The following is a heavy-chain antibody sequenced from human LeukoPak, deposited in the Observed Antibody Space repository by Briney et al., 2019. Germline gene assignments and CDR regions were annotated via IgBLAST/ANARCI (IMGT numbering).Heavy chain of an antibody. CDR3: ARVPTEGYSGYDPSNY. CDR1: GGTFSSYA. V-gene: IGHV1-69*04. J-gene: IGHJ4*02. Sequence: GASVKVSCKASGGTFSSYAISWVRQAPGQGLEWMGRIIPILGIANYAQKFQGRVTITADKSTSTAYMELSSLRSEDTAVYYCARVPTEGYSGYDPSNYWGQGTLVTVSS. CDR2: IIPILGIA. D-gene: IGHD5-12*01.